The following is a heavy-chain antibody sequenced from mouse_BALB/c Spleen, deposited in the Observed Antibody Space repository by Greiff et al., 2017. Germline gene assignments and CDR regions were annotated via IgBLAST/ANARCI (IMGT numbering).Heavy chain of an antibody. CDR1: GFTFTDYY. Sequence: EVKLMESGGGLVQPGGSLRLSCATSGFTFTDYYMSWVRQPPGKALEWLGFIRNKANGYTTEYSASVKGRFTISRDNSQSILYLQMNTLRAEDSATYYCAREDYRYYYAMDYWGQGTSVTVSS. CDR2: IRNKANGYTT. CDR3: AREDYRYYYAMDY. D-gene: IGHD2-14*01. J-gene: IGHJ4*01. V-gene: IGHV7-3*02.